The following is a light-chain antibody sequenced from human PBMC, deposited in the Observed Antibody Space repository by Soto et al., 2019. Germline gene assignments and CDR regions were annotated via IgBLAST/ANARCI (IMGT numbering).Light chain of an antibody. CDR3: GSYAGGNTFV. J-gene: IGLJ1*01. CDR2: EVT. V-gene: IGLV2-8*01. Sequence: QSVLTQPASVYGSPGQSLTISCTGTSSDVGCYNYVSWYQRHPGKAPKLIIYEVTKRPSGVPDRFSGSRSGTTASLTVSGLQAEDEADYYCGSYAGGNTFVLVTGPKVTGL. CDR1: SSDVGCYNY.